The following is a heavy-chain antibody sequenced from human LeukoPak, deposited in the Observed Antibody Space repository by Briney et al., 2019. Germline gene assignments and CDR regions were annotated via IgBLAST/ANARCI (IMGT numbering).Heavy chain of an antibody. CDR3: ARDRIQLWSHDY. CDR2: IKPDGSEK. Sequence: GGSLRLSCAASGFTFSGFWMTWVRQAPGKGLKWVANIKPDGSEKYYVDSVKGRFTISRDNAKNSLYLQMNGLRAEDTAVYYCARDRIQLWSHDYWGQGTLVTVSS. V-gene: IGHV3-7*04. J-gene: IGHJ4*02. D-gene: IGHD5-18*01. CDR1: GFTFSGFW.